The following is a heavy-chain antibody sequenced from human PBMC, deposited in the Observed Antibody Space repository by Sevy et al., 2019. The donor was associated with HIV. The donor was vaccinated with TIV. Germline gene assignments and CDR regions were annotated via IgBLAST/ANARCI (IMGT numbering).Heavy chain of an antibody. CDR3: AKARAQSVYYYGMDV. CDR1: GFTFSSYA. CDR2: ISGSGGST. Sequence: GESLKISCAASGFTFSSYAMSWVRQAPGKGLEWVSAISGSGGSTYYADSVKGRFTISRDNSKNTLYLQMNSLRAEDTAVYYCAKARAQSVYYYGMDVWGQGTTVTVSS. V-gene: IGHV3-23*01. J-gene: IGHJ6*02.